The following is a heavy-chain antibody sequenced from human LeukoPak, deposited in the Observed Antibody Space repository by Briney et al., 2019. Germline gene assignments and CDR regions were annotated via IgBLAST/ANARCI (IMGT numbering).Heavy chain of an antibody. CDR3: AIPGAEGPLRVTDAFDI. V-gene: IGHV3-21*01. Sequence: GGSLRLSCAASGFTFSSYSMNWVRQAPGKGLEWVSSISSSSSYIYYADSVKGRFTISRDNAKNSLYLQMNSLRAEDTAVYYCAIPGAEGPLRVTDAFDIWGQGTMVTVSS. CDR1: GFTFSSYS. CDR2: ISSSSSYI. J-gene: IGHJ3*02. D-gene: IGHD5-18*01.